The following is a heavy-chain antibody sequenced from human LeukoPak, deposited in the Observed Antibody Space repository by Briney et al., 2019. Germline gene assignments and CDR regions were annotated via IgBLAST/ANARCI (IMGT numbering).Heavy chain of an antibody. Sequence: SETLSLTCAVYGGSFSGYYWSWIRQPPGKGLEWIGEINHSGSTNYNPSLKSRVNISVDTSKNQFSLKLSSVPAADTAVYYCARGSYYYGSGSYFSYYYGMDVWGQGTTVTVSS. CDR1: GGSFSGYY. CDR3: ARGSYYYGSGSYFSYYYGMDV. D-gene: IGHD3-10*01. V-gene: IGHV4-34*01. J-gene: IGHJ6*02. CDR2: INHSGST.